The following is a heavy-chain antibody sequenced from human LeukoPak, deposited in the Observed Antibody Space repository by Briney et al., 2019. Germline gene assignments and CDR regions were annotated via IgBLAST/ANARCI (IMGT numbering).Heavy chain of an antibody. V-gene: IGHV1-2*02. CDR1: GYTFTGYY. D-gene: IGHD3-10*01. CDR2: INPNSGGT. J-gene: IGHJ5*02. Sequence: ASVKVSCKASGYTFTGYYMHRVRQAPGQGLEWMGWINPNSGGTNYAQKFQGRVTMTRDTSISTAYMELSRLRSDDTAVYYCARGNVLLWFRELFAGDWFDPWGQGTLVTVSS. CDR3: ARGNVLLWFRELFAGDWFDP.